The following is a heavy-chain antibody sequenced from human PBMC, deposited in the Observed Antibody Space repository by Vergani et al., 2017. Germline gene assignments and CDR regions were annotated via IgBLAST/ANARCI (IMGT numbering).Heavy chain of an antibody. J-gene: IGHJ4*02. CDR2: MNLNSGNT. D-gene: IGHD3-16*01. Sequence: QVQLVQSGAEVKKPGASVKVSCQASGYSFGSYDINWVRQATGQGLEWLGWMNLNSGNTSYAQKLQGRVTMTRNTSIGTAYMELSSLRSEDTAVYYCASAKTLTGGKYYFDYWWQETLVTVSS. CDR3: ASAKTLTGGKYYFDY. CDR1: GYSFGSYD. V-gene: IGHV1-8*01.